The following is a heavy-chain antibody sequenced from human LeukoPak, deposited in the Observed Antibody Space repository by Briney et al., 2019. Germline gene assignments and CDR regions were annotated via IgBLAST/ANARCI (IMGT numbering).Heavy chain of an antibody. CDR1: GFTVSSNY. CDR2: IYSGGDT. J-gene: IGHJ4*02. CDR3: AREGDGADYFDY. V-gene: IGHV3-66*01. Sequence: TGGSLRLSCAASGFTVSSNYMGWVRQAPGKGLEWVSVIYSGGDTYYADSVKGRFTISRDNSKNMIYLEMSSLKAEDTAVYYCAREGDGADYFDYWGQGTLVTVSS.